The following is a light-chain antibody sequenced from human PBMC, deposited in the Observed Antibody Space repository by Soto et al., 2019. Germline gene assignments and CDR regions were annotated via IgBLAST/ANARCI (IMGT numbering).Light chain of an antibody. V-gene: IGKV3-15*01. CDR2: GAS. Sequence: ELWLTQSPPPLSLSPGKRPPLPCRAIQTVNNTLAWYQQKPGQAPRLLIYGASARATGIPARFSGSGSGTEFTLTISSLQSEDFAVYYCQQYNNWPLTFGGGTKVEIK. CDR1: QTVNNT. J-gene: IGKJ4*01. CDR3: QQYNNWPLT.